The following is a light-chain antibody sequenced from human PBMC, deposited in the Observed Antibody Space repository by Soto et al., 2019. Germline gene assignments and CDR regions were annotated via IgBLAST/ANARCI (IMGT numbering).Light chain of an antibody. J-gene: IGKJ4*01. Sequence: EIVQTQSPATLSVSPGERASLSCRASQSVGYNFAWYQQKPGQAPRLLIFATSTRATGVPARFSDSGSGTEFTLTISSLQSEDFAVYYCQQYGDWPLTFGGGAKVEIE. V-gene: IGKV3-15*01. CDR3: QQYGDWPLT. CDR1: QSVGYN. CDR2: ATS.